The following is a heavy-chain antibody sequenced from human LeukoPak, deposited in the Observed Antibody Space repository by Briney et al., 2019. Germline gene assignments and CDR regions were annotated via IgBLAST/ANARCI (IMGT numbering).Heavy chain of an antibody. J-gene: IGHJ4*02. V-gene: IGHV3-30*18. CDR2: TSYDGSEK. CDR1: GFTCSSYG. CDR3: AKEYSRSWHEGGTFFDY. Sequence: GRSLRLSCAASGFTCSSYGMHWVRQAPGKGLEWVAVTSYDGSEKYYADSVKGRFSISRDNSKNTLYLHMNGLRVEDTAVYHFAKEYSRSWHEGGTFFDYWGQGTLVTVSP. D-gene: IGHD5-18*01.